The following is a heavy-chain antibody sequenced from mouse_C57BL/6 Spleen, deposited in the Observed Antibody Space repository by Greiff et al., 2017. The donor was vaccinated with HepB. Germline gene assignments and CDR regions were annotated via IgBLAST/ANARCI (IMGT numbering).Heavy chain of an antibody. J-gene: IGHJ1*03. D-gene: IGHD2-3*01. V-gene: IGHV1-82*01. CDR2: IYPGDGDT. CDR3: ARNGYYGGYFDV. CDR1: GYAFSSSW. Sequence: QVQLKQSGPELVKPGASVKISCKASGYAFSSSWMNWVKQRPGKGLEWIGRIYPGDGDTNYNGKFKGKATLTADKSSSTAYMQLSSLTSEDSAVYFCARNGYYGGYFDVWGTGTTVTVSS.